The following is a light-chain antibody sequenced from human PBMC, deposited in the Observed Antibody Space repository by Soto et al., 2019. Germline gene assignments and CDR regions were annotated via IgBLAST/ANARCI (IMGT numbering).Light chain of an antibody. J-gene: IGLJ2*01. CDR3: SSYTPRNPLV. Sequence: QSVLTQPASVSGSPGQSITISCTGTSSDLGSYNSVSWYQQHPGKAPKLMIYDVSSRPSGVSNRFSGSKSGNTASLTVSGLQAEDEADYYCSSYTPRNPLVFGGGTQLTVL. CDR2: DVS. V-gene: IGLV2-14*01. CDR1: SSDLGSYNS.